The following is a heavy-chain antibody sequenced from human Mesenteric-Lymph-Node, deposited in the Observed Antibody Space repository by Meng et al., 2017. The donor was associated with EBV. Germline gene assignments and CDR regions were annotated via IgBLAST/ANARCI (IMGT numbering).Heavy chain of an antibody. CDR2: VYHRGSS. D-gene: IGHD3-16*01. CDR3: ARGLGGSRNYYFDY. J-gene: IGHJ4*02. Sequence: VYLQESGPGLVKPSGTLSLTCTTSGGSITSGDWWSWVRQTPGKGLEWIGQVYHRGSSSYNPSLKSRATISVDNSNNQFSLRLTSVTAADTAVYYCARGLGGSRNYYFDYWGQGTLVTVSS. V-gene: IGHV4-4*02. CDR1: GGSITSGDW.